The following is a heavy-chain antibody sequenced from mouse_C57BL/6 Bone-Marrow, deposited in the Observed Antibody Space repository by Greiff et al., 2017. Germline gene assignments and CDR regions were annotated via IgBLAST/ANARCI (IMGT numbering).Heavy chain of an antibody. CDR3: TRSLIYYGTNY. Sequence: VQLQQSGAELVKPGASVKLSCTASGFTIKDYYIHWVKQRTEQGLEWIGKIDPEGGETKYAPKFQDKATITADTSSNTAYLQLSSLTSEDTAVYYCTRSLIYYGTNYWGQGTTLTVSS. V-gene: IGHV14-2*01. CDR2: IDPEGGET. J-gene: IGHJ2*01. D-gene: IGHD1-1*01. CDR1: GFTIKDYY.